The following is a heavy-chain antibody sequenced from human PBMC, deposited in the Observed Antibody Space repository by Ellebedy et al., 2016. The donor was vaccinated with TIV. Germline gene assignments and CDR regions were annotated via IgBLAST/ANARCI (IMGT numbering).Heavy chain of an antibody. J-gene: IGHJ4*02. V-gene: IGHV5-51*01. CDR1: GYSFTSYW. D-gene: IGHD3-10*01. CDR3: ARYGSGSYPDY. CDR2: IYPGDSDT. Sequence: GGSLRLXCKGSGYSFTSYWISWVRQMPGKGLEWMGIIYPGDSDTRYSPSFQGQVTISADKSISTAYLQWSSLKASDTAMYYCARYGSGSYPDYWGQGTLVTVSS.